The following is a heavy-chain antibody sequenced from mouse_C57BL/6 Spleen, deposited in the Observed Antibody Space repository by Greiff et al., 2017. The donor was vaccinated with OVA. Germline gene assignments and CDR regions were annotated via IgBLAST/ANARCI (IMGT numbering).Heavy chain of an antibody. CDR3: ASNWDYFDY. D-gene: IGHD4-1*01. CDR2: IYPSDSET. V-gene: IGHV1-61*01. J-gene: IGHJ2*01. CDR1: GYTFTSYW. Sequence: VQLQQPGAELVRPGSSVKLSCKASGYTFTSYWMDWVKQRPGQGLEWIGNIYPSDSETHYNQKFKDKATLTVDKSSRTAYMQLSSLTSEDSAVYYCASNWDYFDYWGQGTTLTVSS.